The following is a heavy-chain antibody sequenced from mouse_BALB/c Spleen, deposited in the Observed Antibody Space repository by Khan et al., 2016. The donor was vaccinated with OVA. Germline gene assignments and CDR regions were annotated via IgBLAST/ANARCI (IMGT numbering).Heavy chain of an antibody. CDR3: ARREYYGYYWFFDV. CDR2: INPNNGGT. J-gene: IGHJ1*01. D-gene: IGHD1-2*01. CDR1: GYTFTEYT. Sequence: VRLQQSGPELVKPGASVKISCKTSGYTFTEYTMHWVKQSHGKSLEWIGRINPNNGGTSYNQKFKGKATLTVDKSSSTAYMELRSLTSEDSAVYYCARREYYGYYWFFDVWGAGTTVTVSS. V-gene: IGHV1-22*01.